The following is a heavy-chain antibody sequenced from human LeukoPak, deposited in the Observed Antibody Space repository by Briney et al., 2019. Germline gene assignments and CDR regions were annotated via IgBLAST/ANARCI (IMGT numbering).Heavy chain of an antibody. Sequence: GGSLRLSCAASGFTFSSYAMSWVRQAPGKGLEWVSAISGSGGSTYYADSVKGRFTTSRDNSKNTLYLQMNSLRAEDTAVYYCATDMIVVVISLYYFDYWGQGTLVTVSS. CDR2: ISGSGGST. CDR1: GFTFSSYA. J-gene: IGHJ4*02. V-gene: IGHV3-23*01. D-gene: IGHD3-22*01. CDR3: ATDMIVVVISLYYFDY.